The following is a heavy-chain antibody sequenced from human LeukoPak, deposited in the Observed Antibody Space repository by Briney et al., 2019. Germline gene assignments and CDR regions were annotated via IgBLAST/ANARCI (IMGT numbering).Heavy chain of an antibody. Sequence: PGGSLRLSRAASGFTFSSYGMHWVRQAPGKGLEWVAFIRYDGSNKYCADSVKGRFTISRDNSKNTLYLQMNSLRADDTAMYYCAKLYCGGDCYSLHYYYYMDVWGKGTTVTVSS. V-gene: IGHV3-30*02. CDR2: IRYDGSNK. CDR3: AKLYCGGDCYSLHYYYYMDV. D-gene: IGHD2-21*02. CDR1: GFTFSSYG. J-gene: IGHJ6*03.